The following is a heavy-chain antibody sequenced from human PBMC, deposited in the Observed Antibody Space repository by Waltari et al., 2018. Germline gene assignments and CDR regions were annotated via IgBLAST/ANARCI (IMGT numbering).Heavy chain of an antibody. CDR3: ARELAGDYFDY. CDR1: GGSVSNHY. Sequence: QVQLKESGPGLVKPSETLSLTCRVSGGSVSNHYWSWIRQPPGKGLEWIGHIDESGTPTYSPSLKSRLTISGDTSNNQISLRLTSLTAADTAVYYCARELAGDYFDYWGQGARITVSS. V-gene: IGHV4-59*02. D-gene: IGHD4-17*01. CDR2: IDESGTP. J-gene: IGHJ4*02.